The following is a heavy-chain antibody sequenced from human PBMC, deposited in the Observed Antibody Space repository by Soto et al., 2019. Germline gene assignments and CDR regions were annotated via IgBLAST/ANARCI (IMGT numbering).Heavy chain of an antibody. CDR2: FDPEDGET. CDR3: ATNPTTQWELFFHY. Sequence: ASVKVSCKVSGYTLTELSMHWVRQAPGKGLEWMRGFDPEDGETIYAQKFQGRVTMTEDTSTDTAYMELSSLRSEDTAVYYCATNPTTQWELFFHYWCPRLLRTVS. V-gene: IGHV1-24*01. D-gene: IGHD1-26*01. J-gene: IGHJ4*02. CDR1: GYTLTELS.